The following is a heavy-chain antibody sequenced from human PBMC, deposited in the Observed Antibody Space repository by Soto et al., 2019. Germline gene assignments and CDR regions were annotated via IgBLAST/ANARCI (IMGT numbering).Heavy chain of an antibody. CDR1: GFTFTYAW. Sequence: EMQLVESGGGLVKPGGSLRLSCAASGFTFTYAWMSWVRQAPGKGLEWVGRIRSKTDGGTAEYSAPVKGRFTVSRDDAKKTLYLEMNSLNTEDTGVYYCTTDTAGFIVEDSSYMDVWGTGTTVTVSS. V-gene: IGHV3-15*01. CDR2: IRSKTDGGTA. D-gene: IGHD2-21*01. J-gene: IGHJ6*03. CDR3: TTDTAGFIVEDSSYMDV.